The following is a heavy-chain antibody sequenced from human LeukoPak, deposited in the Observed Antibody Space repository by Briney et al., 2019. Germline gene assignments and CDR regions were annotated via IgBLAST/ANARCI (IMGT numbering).Heavy chain of an antibody. CDR2: INPNSGGT. Sequence: ASVKVSCKASGYTFTGYYIHWVRQAPGQGPEWMGWINPNSGGTNYAQKFQGRVTMTGDTSISTAYMELSRLRSDDTAVYYCARVSPLLSLIEAFDIWGQGTMVTVSS. D-gene: IGHD3-10*01. J-gene: IGHJ3*02. CDR1: GYTFTGYY. V-gene: IGHV1-2*02. CDR3: ARVSPLLSLIEAFDI.